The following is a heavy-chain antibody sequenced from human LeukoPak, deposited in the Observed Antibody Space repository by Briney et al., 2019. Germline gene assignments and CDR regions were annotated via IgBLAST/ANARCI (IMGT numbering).Heavy chain of an antibody. D-gene: IGHD3-22*01. J-gene: IGHJ4*02. CDR1: GGSISSSSYY. CDR3: ARQMERLAYYYDSSGYYYGVN. CDR2: IYYSGST. Sequence: SETLSLTCTVSGGSISSSSYYWGWIRQPPGKGLEWIGSIYYSGSTYYNPSLESRVTISVDTSKNQFSLKLSSVTAADTAVYYCARQMERLAYYYDSSGYYYGVNWGQGTLVTVSS. V-gene: IGHV4-39*01.